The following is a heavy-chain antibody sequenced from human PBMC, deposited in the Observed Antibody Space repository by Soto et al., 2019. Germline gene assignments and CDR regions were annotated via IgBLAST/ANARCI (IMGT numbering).Heavy chain of an antibody. V-gene: IGHV3-53*02. CDR3: AGFTSHGWYYYHYSMAV. Sequence: EVRLVETGGGLIQPGGSLRLSCAASGFTVSNNYMYWVRQAPGKGLEWVSVIYSGGSTYHADSVKGRFTTSRDISKNTLYLQMNSLGAEDTAVYYCAGFTSHGWYYYHYSMAVWGQGTTVTVSS. D-gene: IGHD6-19*01. CDR2: IYSGGST. J-gene: IGHJ6*02. CDR1: GFTVSNNY.